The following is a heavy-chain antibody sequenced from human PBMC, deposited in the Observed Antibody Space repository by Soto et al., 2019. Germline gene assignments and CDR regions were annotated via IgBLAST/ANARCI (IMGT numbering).Heavy chain of an antibody. CDR2: MNPNSVDT. CDR3: ARESGGATATLDYYYFYMDV. Sequence: ASVKVSCKASGYTFSDYYLHWVRQAPGQGPEWMGWMNPNSVDTKYAQKFQGRVTMTRDTSVRTAFMELNWLKSDDTAVYYCARESGGATATLDYYYFYMDVWGKGTTVTVSS. V-gene: IGHV1-2*02. CDR1: GYTFSDYY. J-gene: IGHJ6*03. D-gene: IGHD1-26*01.